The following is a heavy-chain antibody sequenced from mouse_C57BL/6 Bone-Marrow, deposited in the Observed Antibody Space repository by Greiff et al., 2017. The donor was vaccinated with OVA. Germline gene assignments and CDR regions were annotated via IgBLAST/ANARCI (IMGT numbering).Heavy chain of an antibody. Sequence: QVQLKQPGAELVKPGASVKLSCKASGYTFTSYWMHWVKQRPGQGLEWIGMIHPNSGSTNYNEKFKSKATLTVDKSSSTAYMQLSSLTSEDSAVYYCARYDYDGDWYFDVWGTGTTVTVSS. J-gene: IGHJ1*03. V-gene: IGHV1-64*01. D-gene: IGHD2-4*01. CDR3: ARYDYDGDWYFDV. CDR2: IHPNSGST. CDR1: GYTFTSYW.